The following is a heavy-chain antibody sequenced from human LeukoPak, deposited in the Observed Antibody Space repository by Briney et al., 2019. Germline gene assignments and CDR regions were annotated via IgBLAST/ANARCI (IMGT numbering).Heavy chain of an antibody. D-gene: IGHD3-9*01. Sequence: SETLSLTCTVSGGSISSYYWSWIRQPPGKGLEWIGYIYYSGSTNYNPSLKSRVTISVDTSKNQFSLKLSSVTAADTAVYYCARDQDDIPNWFDPWGQGTLVTVSS. CDR2: IYYSGST. CDR3: ARDQDDIPNWFDP. J-gene: IGHJ5*02. V-gene: IGHV4-59*01. CDR1: GGSISSYY.